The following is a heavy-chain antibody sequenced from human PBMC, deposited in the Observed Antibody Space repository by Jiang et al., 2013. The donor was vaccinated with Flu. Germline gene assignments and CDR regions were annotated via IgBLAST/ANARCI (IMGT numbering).Heavy chain of an antibody. CDR3: ASLYCSSTSCYRPPDY. V-gene: IGHV5-51*01. J-gene: IGHJ4*02. Sequence: GLEWMGIIYPGDSDTRYSPSFQGQVTISADKSISTAYLQWSSLKASDTAMYYCASLYCSSTSCYRPPDYWGQGTLVTVSS. CDR2: IYPGDSDT. D-gene: IGHD2-2*02.